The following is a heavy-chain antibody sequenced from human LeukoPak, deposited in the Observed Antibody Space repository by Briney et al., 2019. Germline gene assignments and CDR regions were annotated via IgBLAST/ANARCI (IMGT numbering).Heavy chain of an antibody. CDR3: ARDLEWELLYGMDV. V-gene: IGHV1-2*02. CDR1: GYTFTGYY. CDR2: INPNSGGT. D-gene: IGHD1-26*01. Sequence: ASVKVSCKASGYTFTGYYMHWVRQAPGQGLEWMGWINPNSGGTNYAQKLQGRVTMTRDTSISTAYMELSRLRSDDTAVYYCARDLEWELLYGMDVWGQGTTVTVSS. J-gene: IGHJ6*02.